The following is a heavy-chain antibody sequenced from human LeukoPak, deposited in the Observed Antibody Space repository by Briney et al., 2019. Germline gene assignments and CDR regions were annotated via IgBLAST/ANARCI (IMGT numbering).Heavy chain of an antibody. D-gene: IGHD2-21*01. V-gene: IGHV4-59*01. J-gene: IGHJ5*02. CDR1: GGSISSYY. CDR3: ARLGHGVVALDP. CDR2: IYYSGST. Sequence: SETLSLTCTVSGGSISSYYWSWIRQPPGKGLEWIGYIYYSGSTNYNPSLKSRVTISVETSKNQYSLKLSSVTAADTAVYYCARLGHGVVALDPWGQGKLVTVSS.